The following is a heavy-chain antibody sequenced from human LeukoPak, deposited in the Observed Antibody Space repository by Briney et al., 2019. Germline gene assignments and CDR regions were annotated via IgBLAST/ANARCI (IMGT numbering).Heavy chain of an antibody. J-gene: IGHJ5*02. CDR3: AKEGQFSITGTPRGWFDP. CDR2: IRYDGSNK. Sequence: GGSLRLSCAASGFTFSSYGMHWVRQAPGKGLEWVAFIRYDGSNKYYADSVKGRFTISRDDSKNTLYLQMNSLRAEDTAVYYCAKEGQFSITGTPRGWFDPWGQGTLVTVSS. V-gene: IGHV3-30*02. D-gene: IGHD1-7*01. CDR1: GFTFSSYG.